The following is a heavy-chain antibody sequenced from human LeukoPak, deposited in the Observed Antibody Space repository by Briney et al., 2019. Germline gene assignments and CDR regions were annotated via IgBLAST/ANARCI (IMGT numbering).Heavy chain of an antibody. CDR2: INHSGST. J-gene: IGHJ4*02. CDR3: ARQNLLLRLFYRVGYFDY. D-gene: IGHD3-3*01. CDR1: GFTFTKFW. V-gene: IGHV4-34*01. Sequence: GSLRLSCEASGFTFTKFWMSWVRQPPGKGLEWIGEINHSGSTNYNPSLKSRVTISVDTSKNQFSLKLSSVTAADTAVYYCARQNLLLRLFYRVGYFDYWGQGTLVTVSS.